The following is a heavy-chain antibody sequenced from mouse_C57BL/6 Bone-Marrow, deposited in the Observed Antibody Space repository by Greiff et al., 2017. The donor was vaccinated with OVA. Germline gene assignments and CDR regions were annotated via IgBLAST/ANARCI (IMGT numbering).Heavy chain of an antibody. V-gene: IGHV1-26*01. D-gene: IGHD1-1*01. CDR1: GYTFTDYY. CDR3: ARGNYYGSSFYWYFDV. CDR2: INPNNGGT. J-gene: IGHJ1*03. Sequence: EVQLQQSGPELVKPGASVKISCKASGYTFTDYYMNWVKQSPGKSLEWIGDINPNNGGTSYNQKFKGKATLTVDKSSSTAYMELRSLTSEDSAVYYCARGNYYGSSFYWYFDVWGTGTTVTVSS.